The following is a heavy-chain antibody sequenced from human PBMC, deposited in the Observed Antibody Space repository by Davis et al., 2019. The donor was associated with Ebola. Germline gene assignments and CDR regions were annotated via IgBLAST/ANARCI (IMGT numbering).Heavy chain of an antibody. V-gene: IGHV1-8*01. J-gene: IGHJ4*02. CDR2: MNPNSGNT. D-gene: IGHD3-22*01. CDR3: ARAPTYYYDSSGYWGFDY. CDR1: GYTFTSYD. Sequence: ASVKVSCKASGYTFTSYDINWVRQATGQGLEWMGWMNPNSGNTGYAQKFQGRVTMTTDTSTSTAYMELRSLRSDDTAVYYCARAPTYYYDSSGYWGFDYWGQGTLVTVSS.